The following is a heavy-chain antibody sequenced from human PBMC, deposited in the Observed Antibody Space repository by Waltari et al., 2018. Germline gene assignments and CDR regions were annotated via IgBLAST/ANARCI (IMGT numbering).Heavy chain of an antibody. CDR3: ARGRIHYTSNWFDP. Sequence: QVQLQESGPGQVKPSETLSLTCSVSNGSITGFFWNWIRQSPGKGLEWSRYIYYTWSTDYNPSLKSRVTIAVDTAKNKFSLRLNSVTAEDTGVYYCARGRIHYTSNWFDPWGQGTLVTVSS. J-gene: IGHJ5*02. CDR2: IYYTWST. D-gene: IGHD3-10*01. CDR1: NGSITGFF. V-gene: IGHV4-59*01.